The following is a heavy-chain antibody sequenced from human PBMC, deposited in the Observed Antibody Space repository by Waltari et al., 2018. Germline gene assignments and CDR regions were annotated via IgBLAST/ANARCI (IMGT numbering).Heavy chain of an antibody. D-gene: IGHD6-13*01. V-gene: IGHV1-2*02. CDR1: GYTFTGYY. Sequence: QVQLVQSGAEVKKPGASVKVSCKAPGYTFTGYYMHWVRQAPGQGLEWMGVNNPNSGGTNYAPKVQGRVTMTRDTSISTAYMELSRLRSDDTAVYYCARYSSSWYGDYWGQGTLVTVSS. CDR2: NNPNSGGT. J-gene: IGHJ4*02. CDR3: ARYSSSWYGDY.